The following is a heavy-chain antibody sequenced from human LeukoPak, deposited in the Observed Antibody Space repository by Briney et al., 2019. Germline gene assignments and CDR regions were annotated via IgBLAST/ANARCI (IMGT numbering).Heavy chain of an antibody. Sequence: ASVNVSCKASGYTFTSYDINWVRQATGQGLEWMGWMNPNSGNTGYAQKFQGRVTMTRNTSISTAYMELSSLRSEDTAVYYCARSARGRAREYYFDYWGQGTLVTVSS. CDR3: ARSARGRAREYYFDY. V-gene: IGHV1-8*01. CDR1: GYTFTSYD. CDR2: MNPNSGNT. J-gene: IGHJ4*02. D-gene: IGHD2/OR15-2a*01.